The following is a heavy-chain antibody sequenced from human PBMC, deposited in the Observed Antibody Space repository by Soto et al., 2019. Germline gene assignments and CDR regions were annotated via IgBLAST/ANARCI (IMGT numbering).Heavy chain of an antibody. D-gene: IGHD4-17*01. CDR2: INHSGST. Sequence: QVQLQQWGAGLLKPSETLSLTCAVYGGSFSGYYWSGIRQPPGKGLEWIGEINHSGSTNYNPSLKSRVTISVDTSKNQFYLKLSSVTAADTAVYYCARVRRGTVTTQIDYWGQGTLVTVSS. J-gene: IGHJ4*02. V-gene: IGHV4-34*01. CDR3: ARVRRGTVTTQIDY. CDR1: GGSFSGYY.